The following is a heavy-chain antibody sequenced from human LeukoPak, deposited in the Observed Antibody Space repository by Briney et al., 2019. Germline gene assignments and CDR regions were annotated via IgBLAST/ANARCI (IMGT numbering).Heavy chain of an antibody. V-gene: IGHV3-53*01. CDR3: ARGRSSSGIYPGPLDY. D-gene: IGHD1-26*01. Sequence: GGSLRLSCAASGLTFTSYAMSWVRQAPGKGLEWVSFIYSGGSTYYADSVKGRFTISRDNSKNTLYLQMNSLRAEDTAVYYCARGRSSSGIYPGPLDYWGQGTLVTVSS. CDR1: GLTFTSYA. CDR2: IYSGGST. J-gene: IGHJ4*02.